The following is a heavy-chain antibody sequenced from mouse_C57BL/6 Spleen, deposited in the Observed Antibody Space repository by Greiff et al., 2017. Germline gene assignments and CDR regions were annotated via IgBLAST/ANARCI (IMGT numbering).Heavy chain of an antibody. CDR3: ARYYGSSYGYAMDY. D-gene: IGHD1-1*01. CDR1: GYTFTDYY. Sequence: QVQLQQSGAELVRPGASVKLSCKASGYTFTDYYINWVKQRPGQGLEWIARIYPGSGNTYYNEKFKGKATLTAEKSSSTAYMQLSSLTSEDSAVYFCARYYGSSYGYAMDYWGQGTSVTVSS. CDR2: IYPGSGNT. J-gene: IGHJ4*01. V-gene: IGHV1-76*01.